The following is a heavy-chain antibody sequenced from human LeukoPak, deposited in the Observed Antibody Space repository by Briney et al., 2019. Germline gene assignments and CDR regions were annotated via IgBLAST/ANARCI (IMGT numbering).Heavy chain of an antibody. CDR2: ISYDGSNK. V-gene: IGHV3-30*18. CDR3: AKDQSLTYCGGDCYMPDY. Sequence: PGRSLRLSCAASGFTFSSYGMHWVRQAPGKGLEWVAVISYDGSNKYYADSVKGRFTISRDNSKNTLYLQMNSLRAEDTAVYYCAKDQSLTYCGGDCYMPDYWGQGTLVTVSS. J-gene: IGHJ4*02. D-gene: IGHD2-21*02. CDR1: GFTFSSYG.